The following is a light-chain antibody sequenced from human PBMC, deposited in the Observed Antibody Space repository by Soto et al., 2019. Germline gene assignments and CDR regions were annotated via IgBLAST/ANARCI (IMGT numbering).Light chain of an antibody. CDR2: AAS. V-gene: IGKV1-39*01. J-gene: IGKJ1*01. CDR1: PNIKTY. CDR3: QQYGSSART. Sequence: DIQMTQSASSLSASVGDSVTITCRASPNIKTYLNWYQQKPGKAPNLLIYAASSLHSGVPSRFSGSGSGTDFTLTISRLEPEDFAVYYCQQYGSSARTFGQGTKVDIK.